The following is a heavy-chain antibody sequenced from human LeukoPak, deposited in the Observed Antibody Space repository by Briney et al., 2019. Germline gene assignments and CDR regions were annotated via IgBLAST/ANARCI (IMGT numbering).Heavy chain of an antibody. CDR1: GFAFGDYA. V-gene: IGHV3-49*04. CDR2: IRSKIYGGTP. CDR3: TRDQTPYY. Sequence: GGSLRLSCTASGFAFGDYAMTWVRQAPGKGLEWVGFIRSKIYGGTPEYAASVKGRFTISRDDSKGVAYLQMNSLKTEDTAVYYCTRDQTPYYWGQGTLVTVSS. J-gene: IGHJ4*02.